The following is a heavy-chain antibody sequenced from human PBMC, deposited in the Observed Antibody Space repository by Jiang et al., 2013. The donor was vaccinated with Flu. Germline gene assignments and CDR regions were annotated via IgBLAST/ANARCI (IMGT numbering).Heavy chain of an antibody. D-gene: IGHD3-22*01. J-gene: IGHJ4*02. V-gene: IGHV1-2*04. CDR1: GYTFTGHY. CDR2: INPFNGDT. Sequence: GAEVKKPGASVKVSCKATGYTFTGHYLHWVRQAPGKGLEWMGWINPFNGDTNYAQKFRDLVTMTRDTSITTAYMDLKNLRSDDTAIYYCARDGYDTSGYPFDLWGQGTLVTVSS. CDR3: ARDGYDTSGYPFDL.